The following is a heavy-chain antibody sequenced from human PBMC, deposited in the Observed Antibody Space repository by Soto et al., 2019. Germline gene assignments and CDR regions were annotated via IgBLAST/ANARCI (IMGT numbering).Heavy chain of an antibody. CDR2: FDPEDGET. CDR1: GYTLTELS. V-gene: IGHV1-24*01. J-gene: IGHJ4*02. Sequence: ASVKVSCKVSGYTLTELSMHWVRQAPGKGLEWMGGFDPEDGETIYAQKFQGRVTMTEDTSTDTAYMELSSLRSEDTAVYYCATAHYDYIWGSYPYSSGSVAFDYWGQGTLVTVSS. CDR3: ATAHYDYIWGSYPYSSGSVAFDY. D-gene: IGHD3-16*01.